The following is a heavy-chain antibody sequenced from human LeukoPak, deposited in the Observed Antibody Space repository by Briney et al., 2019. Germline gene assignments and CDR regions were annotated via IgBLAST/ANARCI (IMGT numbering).Heavy chain of an antibody. Sequence: PGMSLRLSCAASGFTFRSYGMHWVRQAQGKGLEWVAVIWSDGSQQHYADSVKGRFTISRDNSKNTLYLQMNSLRVDDTAVYYCARSSDSSDLGYWGQRTLVTVSS. V-gene: IGHV3-33*01. CDR2: IWSDGSQQ. CDR3: ARSSDSSDLGY. CDR1: GFTFRSYG. J-gene: IGHJ4*02. D-gene: IGHD6-25*01.